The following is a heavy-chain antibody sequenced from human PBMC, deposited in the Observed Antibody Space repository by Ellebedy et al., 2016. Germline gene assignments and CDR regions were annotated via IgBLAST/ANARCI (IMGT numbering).Heavy chain of an antibody. V-gene: IGHV3-48*01. J-gene: IGHJ4*02. CDR2: ISSSSSTT. CDR3: ATTKGGLWPY. CDR1: GFTFSSYS. Sequence: GGSLRLSXAASGFTFSSYSMKWVRQAPGKGLEWVSYISSSSSTTLYADSVKGRFTISRDNAKNSLYLQMNSLRAEDTAVYYCATTKGGLWPYWGQGTLVTVSS. D-gene: IGHD2-21*01.